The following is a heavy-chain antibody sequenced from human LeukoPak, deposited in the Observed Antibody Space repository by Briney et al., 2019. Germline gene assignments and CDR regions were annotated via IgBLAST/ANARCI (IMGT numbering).Heavy chain of an antibody. D-gene: IGHD1-26*01. CDR2: INTNTGNP. J-gene: IGHJ6*03. CDR3: ARGRGSSARLGYYFYYIDV. Sequence: ASVKVSCKASAYTFTSYGISWMRQAPGQGLEWMGWINTNTGNPTYAQGFTGRFVFSLETSVSTSYLQISSLKAEDTAVYYCARGRGSSARLGYYFYYIDVWGKGTTVTVSS. CDR1: AYTFTSYG. V-gene: IGHV7-4-1*02.